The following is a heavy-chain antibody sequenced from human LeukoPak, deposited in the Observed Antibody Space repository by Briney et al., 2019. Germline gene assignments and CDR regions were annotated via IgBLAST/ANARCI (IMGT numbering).Heavy chain of an antibody. CDR2: IYYSGST. V-gene: IGHV4-59*01. Sequence: PSETLSLTCTVSGGSISSYYWSWIRQPPGKGLEWIGYIYYSGSTNYNPSLKSRVTISVDTSKNQFSLKLSSVTAADTAVYYCARGPRLRYYDSSTRYDYWGQGTLVTVSS. CDR1: GGSISSYY. J-gene: IGHJ4*02. CDR3: ARGPRLRYYDSSTRYDY. D-gene: IGHD3-22*01.